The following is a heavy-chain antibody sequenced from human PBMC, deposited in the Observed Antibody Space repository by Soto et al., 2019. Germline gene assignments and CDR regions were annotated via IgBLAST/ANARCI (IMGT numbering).Heavy chain of an antibody. V-gene: IGHV3-73*01. Sequence: GGSLRLSCAASGLTFSGSAIHWVRQASGKGLEWVGRIRSKVNSYATTYSASVKGRFTISRDDSNNTAYLQMNSLKTEDTAVYYCTRTQPYYYYYGMDVWGQGTTVTVPS. CDR3: TRTQPYYYYYGMDV. CDR2: IRSKVNSYAT. CDR1: GLTFSGSA. J-gene: IGHJ6*02.